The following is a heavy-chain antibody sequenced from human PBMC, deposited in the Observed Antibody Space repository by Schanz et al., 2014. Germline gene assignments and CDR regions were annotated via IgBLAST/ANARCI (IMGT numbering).Heavy chain of an antibody. CDR2: ISVYNHNK. CDR3: ARDRRFFDRDDLYYFDS. D-gene: IGHD3-3*01. CDR1: GYIFINSG. J-gene: IGHJ4*02. Sequence: GPEVKKPGATVKVSCKASGYIFINSGISWVRQAPGQGLEWMGWISVYNHNKEYDQKFQGRVTMTTDTSTSTAYMALTDLRADDTAVYYCARDRRFFDRDDLYYFDSWGQGTLVTVSS. V-gene: IGHV1-18*01.